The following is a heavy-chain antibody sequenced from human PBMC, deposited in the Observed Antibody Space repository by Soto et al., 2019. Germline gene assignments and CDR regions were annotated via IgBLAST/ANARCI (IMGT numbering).Heavy chain of an antibody. Sequence: EMQLLESGGGLVQPGGSLRLSCAASGFTFSSYAMSWVRQAPGKGLEWVSGISGSGDSTYYADSVKGRFTISRDNSKNTLYLQMNSLRAEDTAVYYGAKGVPGIAVAGTGYFQHWGQGTLVTVSS. V-gene: IGHV3-23*01. CDR1: GFTFSSYA. CDR3: AKGVPGIAVAGTGYFQH. CDR2: ISGSGDST. J-gene: IGHJ1*01. D-gene: IGHD6-19*01.